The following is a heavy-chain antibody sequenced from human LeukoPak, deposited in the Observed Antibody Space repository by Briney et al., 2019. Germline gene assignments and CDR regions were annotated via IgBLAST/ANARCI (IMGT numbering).Heavy chain of an antibody. CDR3: ARIAGWYYYDSSGYRYYYYMDV. CDR1: GGSFSGYY. J-gene: IGHJ6*03. D-gene: IGHD3-22*01. CDR2: INHSGST. V-gene: IGHV4-34*01. Sequence: SETLSLTCAVYGGSFSGYYWSWLRQPPGKGLEWIGEINHSGSTNYNPSLKSRVTISVDTSKNQFSLKLSSVAPADTAVYYCARIAGWYYYDSSGYRYYYYMDVWGKGTTVTVSS.